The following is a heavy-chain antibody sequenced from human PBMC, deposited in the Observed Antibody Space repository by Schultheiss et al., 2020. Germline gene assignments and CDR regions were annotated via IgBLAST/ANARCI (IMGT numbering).Heavy chain of an antibody. J-gene: IGHJ5*02. D-gene: IGHD2-2*01. CDR3: ARTVVEDSNWFDP. CDR2: IYYSGST. V-gene: IGHV4-39*01. Sequence: SQTLSLTCTVSGGSISSSSYYWGWIRQPPGKGLEWIGSIYYSGSTYYNPSLKSRVTISVDTSKNQFSLKLSSVTAADTAVYYCARTVVEDSNWFDPWGQGTLVTVYS. CDR1: GGSISSSSYY.